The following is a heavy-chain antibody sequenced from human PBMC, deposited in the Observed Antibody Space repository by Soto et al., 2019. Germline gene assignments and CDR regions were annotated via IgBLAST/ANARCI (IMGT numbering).Heavy chain of an antibody. CDR3: AKDKLNSVWYSFEY. J-gene: IGHJ4*02. CDR1: AFTFISPG. V-gene: IGHV3-23*01. Sequence: GRSPRLPRAASAFTFISPGIRRVLQPPGKGLEWVSVISGGGGGTNYADSVKGRFTISRDNSKNTLYLQMNSLRAEDTALYYCAKDKLNSVWYSFEYWGQGTLVTVSS. CDR2: ISGGGGGT. D-gene: IGHD6-19*01.